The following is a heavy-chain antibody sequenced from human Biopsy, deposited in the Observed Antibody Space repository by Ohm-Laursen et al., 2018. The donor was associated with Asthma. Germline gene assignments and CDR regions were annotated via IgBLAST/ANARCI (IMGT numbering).Heavy chain of an antibody. V-gene: IGHV3-30-3*01. Sequence: SLRLSCAASGFTFRSYAMHWVRQAPGKGLEWVAVGGSYYDGGLKYYADSVKGRFTISRDTSMNTLYLQMNSLRAEDTAVYYCAKVGHGNGDYVGWFDPWGQGTLVTVSS. CDR1: GFTFRSYA. D-gene: IGHD4-17*01. J-gene: IGHJ5*02. CDR3: AKVGHGNGDYVGWFDP. CDR2: GGSYYDGGLK.